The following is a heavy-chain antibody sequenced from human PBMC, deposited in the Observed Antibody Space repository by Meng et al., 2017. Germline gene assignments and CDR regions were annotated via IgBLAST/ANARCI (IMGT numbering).Heavy chain of an antibody. J-gene: IGHJ4*02. V-gene: IGHV4-34*01. CDR1: GGSFSGYY. CDR3: ARSHSVTIVAFDY. Sequence: GQLQQWAAGLFKPSETLSLPCAFYGGSFSGYYWSWIRQPPGKGLEWIGEINHSGSTNYNPSLKSRVTMSLDTSKNQFSLRLSSVTAADTAVYYCARSHSVTIVAFDYWGQGTLVTVSS. D-gene: IGHD4-17*01. CDR2: INHSGST.